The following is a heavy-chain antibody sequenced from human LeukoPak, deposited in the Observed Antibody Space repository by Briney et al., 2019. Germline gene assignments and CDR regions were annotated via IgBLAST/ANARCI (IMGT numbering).Heavy chain of an antibody. CDR1: GFTFSTYW. CDR2: IKEDGSEK. CDR3: ARGLRCSSTSCYTEGWFDP. Sequence: GGSLRLSCAASGFTFSTYWMSWVRQAPGKGLEWVANIKEDGSEKYYVDSVKGRFTISRDNAKNSLYLQMNSLRAEDTAVYYCARGLRCSSTSCYTEGWFDPWGQGTLVTVSS. J-gene: IGHJ5*02. D-gene: IGHD2-2*02. V-gene: IGHV3-7*01.